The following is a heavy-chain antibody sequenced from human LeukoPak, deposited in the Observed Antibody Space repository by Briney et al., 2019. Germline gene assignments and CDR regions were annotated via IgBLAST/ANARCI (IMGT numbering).Heavy chain of an antibody. Sequence: PGGSLRLSCAASGFTFSSYAIGWVRQPPGKGLEWVSGISSGGGSTYYTDSMKGRFTISRDNSKNTLYLQMNSLTAEDTALYYCANARGTRSSYLDLWVRGTLVTVSS. CDR3: ANARGTRSSYLDL. CDR2: ISSGGGST. J-gene: IGHJ2*01. D-gene: IGHD6-6*01. V-gene: IGHV3-23*01. CDR1: GFTFSSYA.